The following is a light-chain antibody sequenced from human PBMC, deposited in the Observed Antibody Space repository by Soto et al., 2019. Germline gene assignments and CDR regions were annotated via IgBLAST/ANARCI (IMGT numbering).Light chain of an antibody. CDR1: SSNIGAGYD. V-gene: IGLV1-40*01. CDR3: QYFDSALSAYV. CDR2: DDN. Sequence: QTVVTQPPSVSGAPGQRVVISCAGSSSNIGAGYDLHWYQHLPGTAPKLLIYDDNNRPSGVPDRFSGSRSGTSASLAITGLQAEDEADYYCQYFDSALSAYVFGTGTKLTVL. J-gene: IGLJ1*01.